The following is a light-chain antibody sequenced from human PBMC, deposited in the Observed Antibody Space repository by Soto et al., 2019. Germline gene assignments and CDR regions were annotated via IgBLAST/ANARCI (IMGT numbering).Light chain of an antibody. J-gene: IGKJ1*01. V-gene: IGKV3-20*01. CDR3: QQYGSSPTT. Sequence: ETVLTQSPGTLSLSPGEGATLSCRASQTVKNDYLAWYQQRRGLPPRLLLFGASIRATGILDRFSGSGSGTDFTLTISRLEPEDFAVYHCQQYGSSPTTFGQGTKVDIK. CDR1: QTVKNDY. CDR2: GAS.